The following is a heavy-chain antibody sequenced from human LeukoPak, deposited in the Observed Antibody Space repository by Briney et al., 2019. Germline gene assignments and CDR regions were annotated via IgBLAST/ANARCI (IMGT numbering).Heavy chain of an antibody. J-gene: IGHJ4*02. CDR2: MYSSGST. Sequence: SETLSLTCSVSGGSFSSSTYYWGWIRQPPGKGLEWIGSMYSSGSTYYNPSLKSRVTISVDTSKNQFSLKLSSVTAADTAVYYCARSGSGYLRYYFDYWGQGTLVTVSS. V-gene: IGHV4-39*07. CDR1: GGSFSSSTYY. D-gene: IGHD5-12*01. CDR3: ARSGSGYLRYYFDY.